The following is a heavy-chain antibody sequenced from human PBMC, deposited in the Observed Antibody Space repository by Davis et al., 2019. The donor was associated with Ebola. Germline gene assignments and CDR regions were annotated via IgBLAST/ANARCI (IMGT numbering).Heavy chain of an antibody. J-gene: IGHJ4*02. D-gene: IGHD3-16*01. Sequence: PGGPLRPPCAASRLTSSNAWRSWVRQTPGKGLEWVGRIKTQGEGATTDYAAPVKGRFTISRDDSLTTVYLQLHSLKTEDTATYYCTTSGIWGNDYWGQGTLVTVSS. CDR1: RLTSSNAW. CDR2: IKTQGEGATT. V-gene: IGHV3-15*01. CDR3: TTSGIWGNDY.